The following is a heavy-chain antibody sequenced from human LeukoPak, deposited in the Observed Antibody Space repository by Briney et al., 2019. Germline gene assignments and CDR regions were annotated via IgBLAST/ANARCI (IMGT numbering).Heavy chain of an antibody. J-gene: IGHJ3*02. CDR3: ARYYRLLGSCYQCRGAFDI. D-gene: IGHD2-15*01. CDR1: GYTFTSYG. Sequence: ASVKVSCKASGYTFTSYGISWVRQAPGQGLEWMGWISAYNGNTNYAQKLQGRVTMTTDTSTSTAYMELRSLRSDDTAVYYCARYYRLLGSCYQCRGAFDIWGQGTMVTVSS. CDR2: ISAYNGNT. V-gene: IGHV1-18*01.